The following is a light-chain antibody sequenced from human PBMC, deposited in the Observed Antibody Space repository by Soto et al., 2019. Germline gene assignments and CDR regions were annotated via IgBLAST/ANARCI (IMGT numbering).Light chain of an antibody. Sequence: EIVMTQSPVTLSVSPGETANLSCRASQTVTSNLAWYQQKPGRSPRLLLSDASTRATGIPARFSGSGSGTEFTLTISRLQSEDLAVYYCQQYNDWPRTFGQGTKVEI. CDR2: DAS. CDR1: QTVTSN. J-gene: IGKJ1*01. CDR3: QQYNDWPRT. V-gene: IGKV3-15*01.